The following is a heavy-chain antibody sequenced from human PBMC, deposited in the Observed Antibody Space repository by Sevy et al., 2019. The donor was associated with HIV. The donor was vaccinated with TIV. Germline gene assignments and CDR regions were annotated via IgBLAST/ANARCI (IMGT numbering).Heavy chain of an antibody. Sequence: GGSLRLSCAASGFSFSTYGMHWVRQAPGKGLEWVAVIWYDGNNKYYADSVKGRFTISRDNSKNTLSLQMNSLGDEDTAVYYCAKLVEATHKSVYWGQGTLVTVSS. CDR3: AKLVEATHKSVY. CDR1: GFSFSTYG. D-gene: IGHD1-26*01. CDR2: IWYDGNNK. J-gene: IGHJ4*02. V-gene: IGHV3-30*02.